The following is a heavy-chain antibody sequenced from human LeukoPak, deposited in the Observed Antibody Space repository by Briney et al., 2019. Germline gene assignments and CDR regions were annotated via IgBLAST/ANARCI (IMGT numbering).Heavy chain of an antibody. D-gene: IGHD2-21*01. Sequence: SETLSLTCTVSGGSISSYYWSWIRQPPGKGLEWIGYIYYSGSTNYNPSLKSRVTISVDTSKNQFSLKLSSVTAADTAVYYCARGQAWPLLGRYYFDYWGQGTLVTVSS. CDR3: ARGQAWPLLGRYYFDY. J-gene: IGHJ4*02. CDR1: GGSISSYY. V-gene: IGHV4-59*08. CDR2: IYYSGST.